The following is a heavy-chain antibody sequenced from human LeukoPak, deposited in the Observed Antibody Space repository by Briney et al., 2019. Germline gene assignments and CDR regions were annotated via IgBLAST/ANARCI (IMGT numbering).Heavy chain of an antibody. CDR2: ISSSSAYI. CDR3: AKRIQSAMATGY. Sequence: PGGSLRLSCAASGFTFSSYSMKWVRQAPGKGLEWVSSISSSSAYIDYADSVKGRFTISRDNAKNSLYLQMASLRAEDTAVYYCAKRIQSAMATGYWGQGTLVTVSS. CDR1: GFTFSSYS. V-gene: IGHV3-21*04. D-gene: IGHD5-18*01. J-gene: IGHJ4*02.